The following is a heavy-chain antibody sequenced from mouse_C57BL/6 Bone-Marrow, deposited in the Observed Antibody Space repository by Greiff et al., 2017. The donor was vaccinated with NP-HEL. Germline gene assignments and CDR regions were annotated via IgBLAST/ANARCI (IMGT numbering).Heavy chain of an antibody. Sequence: QVQLQQSGAELVRPGTSVKVSCKASGYAFTNSLIEWVKQRPGQGLEWIGVINPGSGGTNYNEKFKGKATLTADKSSSTAYMQLSSLTSEDSAVYFCALYYYGSSYCWYFDVWGTGTTVTVSS. D-gene: IGHD1-1*01. CDR1: GYAFTNSL. CDR3: ALYYYGSSYCWYFDV. J-gene: IGHJ1*03. CDR2: INPGSGGT. V-gene: IGHV1-54*01.